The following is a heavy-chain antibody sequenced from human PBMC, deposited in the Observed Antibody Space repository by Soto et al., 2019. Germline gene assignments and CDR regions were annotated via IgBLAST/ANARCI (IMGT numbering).Heavy chain of an antibody. D-gene: IGHD3-16*02. CDR3: AKYRGITFGGVIVNTFDY. CDR2: ISSNGGST. CDR1: GFTFSSYA. Sequence: GGSLRLSCAASGFTFSSYAMHWVRQAPGKGLEYVSAISSNGGSTYYANSVKGRFTISRDNSKNTLYLQMGSLRAEDTAVYYCAKYRGITFGGVIVNTFDYWGQGTLVTVSS. J-gene: IGHJ4*02. V-gene: IGHV3-64*01.